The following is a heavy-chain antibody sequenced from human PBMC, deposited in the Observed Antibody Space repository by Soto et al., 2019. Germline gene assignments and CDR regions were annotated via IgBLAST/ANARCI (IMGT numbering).Heavy chain of an antibody. CDR3: ARGAGSGSYYPWWYFDL. V-gene: IGHV1-69*13. CDR1: GGTFSSYA. CDR2: IIPIFGTA. J-gene: IGHJ2*01. Sequence: GASVKVSCKASGGTFSSYAISWVRQAPGQGLEWMGGIIPIFGTANYAQKFQGRVTITADESTSTAYMELSSLRSEDTAVYYCARGAGSGSYYPWWYFDLWGRGTLVTVSS. D-gene: IGHD3-10*01.